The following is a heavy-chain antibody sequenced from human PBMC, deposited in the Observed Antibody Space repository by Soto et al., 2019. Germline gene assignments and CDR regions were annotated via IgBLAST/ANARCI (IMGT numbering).Heavy chain of an antibody. CDR2: IKSKTDGGTT. CDR3: TTDETQSFLSVSVRMDV. Sequence: PGGSLRLSCAASGFTFSNAWMSWVRQAPGKGLEWVGRIKSKTDGGTTDYAAPVKGRFTISRDDSKNTLYLQMNSLKTEDTAVYYCTTDETQSFLSVSVRMDVWGKGTTVTVSS. CDR1: GFTFSNAW. V-gene: IGHV3-15*01. J-gene: IGHJ6*03. D-gene: IGHD3-3*02.